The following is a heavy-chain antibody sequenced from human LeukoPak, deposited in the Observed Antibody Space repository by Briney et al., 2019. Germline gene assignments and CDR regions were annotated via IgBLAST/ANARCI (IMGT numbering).Heavy chain of an antibody. CDR3: ARGPAVVVPAHRGYFQH. D-gene: IGHD2-2*01. Sequence: QTSETLSLTCAVYGGSFSGYYWSWIRQPPGKGLEWIGEINHSGSTNYNPSLKSRVTISVDTSKNQFSLKLSSVTAADTAVYYCARGPAVVVPAHRGYFQHWGQGTLVTVSS. CDR2: INHSGST. CDR1: GGSFSGYY. J-gene: IGHJ1*01. V-gene: IGHV4-34*01.